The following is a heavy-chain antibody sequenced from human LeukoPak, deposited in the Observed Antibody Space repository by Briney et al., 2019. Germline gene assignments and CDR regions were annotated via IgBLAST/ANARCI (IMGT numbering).Heavy chain of an antibody. Sequence: SETLSLTCTVSGGSISSYYWSWIRQPPGKGLEWIGYIYYSGSTNYNPSLKSRVTISVDTSKNQFSLKLSSVTAADTAVYYCARGRDGYSELDHWGQGTLVTVSS. J-gene: IGHJ4*02. D-gene: IGHD5-24*01. CDR2: IYYSGST. CDR3: ARGRDGYSELDH. CDR1: GGSISSYY. V-gene: IGHV4-59*01.